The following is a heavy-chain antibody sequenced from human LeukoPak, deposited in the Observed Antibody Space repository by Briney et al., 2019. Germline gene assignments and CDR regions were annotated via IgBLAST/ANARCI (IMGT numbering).Heavy chain of an antibody. V-gene: IGHV4-59*01. CDR2: IYYSGST. D-gene: IGHD3-3*01. J-gene: IGHJ4*02. CDR3: ARAGQGDFWSGLRYFDY. CDR1: GGSISRYY. Sequence: KPSETLCLTCTVSGGSISRYYWSWIRQPPGKGLEWIGYIYYSGSTNYNPSLKSRVTISVDTSKNHFSLKLSSVTAADTAVYYCARAGQGDFWSGLRYFDYWGQGTLVTVSS.